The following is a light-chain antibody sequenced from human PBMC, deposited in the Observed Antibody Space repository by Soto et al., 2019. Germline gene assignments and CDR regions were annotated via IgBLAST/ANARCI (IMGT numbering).Light chain of an antibody. J-gene: IGKJ1*01. V-gene: IGKV1-5*01. Sequence: DIQMTQSPSTLSASVGDRVTITCRASQSISSWLAWYAQKPGKAPKLLIYDASSLESGVLSRFSGSGAGTEFTRTISSLQPDDVATYYCQQYNSSTWTFGQGTKVDIK. CDR1: QSISSW. CDR3: QQYNSSTWT. CDR2: DAS.